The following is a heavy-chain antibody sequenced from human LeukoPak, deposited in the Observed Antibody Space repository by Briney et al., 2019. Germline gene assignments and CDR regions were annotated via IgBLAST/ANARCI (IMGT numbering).Heavy chain of an antibody. Sequence: SETLSLTCAVYGGSFSGYYWSWIRQPPGKGLEWIGEINHSGSTYYNPSLKSRVTISVDTSKNQFSLKLSSVTAADTAVYYCARQHSSSSARWFDPWGRGTLVTVSS. CDR1: GGSFSGYY. V-gene: IGHV4-34*01. D-gene: IGHD6-13*01. CDR2: INHSGST. CDR3: ARQHSSSSARWFDP. J-gene: IGHJ5*02.